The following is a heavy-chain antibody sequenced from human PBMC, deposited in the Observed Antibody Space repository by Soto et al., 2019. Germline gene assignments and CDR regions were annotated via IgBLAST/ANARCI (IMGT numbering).Heavy chain of an antibody. CDR1: GGSITSGVYY. Sequence: PSETLSITSTFSGGSITSGVYYWSWIRQLPGKGLEWIGHRYYSESTYYNPSLKSRVSISLDTSKNQFSLKLSFVTAADTAMYYCARTKCSGGSCYSWSLDYWGQGTPVTVSS. J-gene: IGHJ4*02. CDR2: RYYSEST. V-gene: IGHV4-31*03. D-gene: IGHD2-15*01. CDR3: ARTKCSGGSCYSWSLDY.